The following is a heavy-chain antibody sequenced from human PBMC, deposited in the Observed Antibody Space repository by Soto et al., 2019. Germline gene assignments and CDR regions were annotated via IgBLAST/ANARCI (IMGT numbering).Heavy chain of an antibody. Sequence: SETLSLTCAVYGGSFSGYYWSWIRQPPGKGLEWIGEINHSGSTNYNPSLKSRVTISVDTSKNQFSLKLSSVTAADTAVYYCARGNWFDPWGQGTLVTVSS. CDR1: GGSFSGYY. V-gene: IGHV4-34*01. CDR3: ARGNWFDP. J-gene: IGHJ5*02. CDR2: INHSGST.